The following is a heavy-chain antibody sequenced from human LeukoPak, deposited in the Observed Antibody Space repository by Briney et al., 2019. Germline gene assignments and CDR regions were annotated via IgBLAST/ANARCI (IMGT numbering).Heavy chain of an antibody. V-gene: IGHV3-66*01. J-gene: IGHJ6*02. CDR2: IYSGGST. D-gene: IGHD3-3*01. Sequence: GGSLRLSCAASGFTVSSNYMSWVRQAPGKGLEWVSVIYSGGSTYYADSVKGRFTISRDNSKNTLYLQMNSLRAADTAVYYCARAPYDFWSGYLYYYGMDVWGQGTTVTVSS. CDR3: ARAPYDFWSGYLYYYGMDV. CDR1: GFTVSSNY.